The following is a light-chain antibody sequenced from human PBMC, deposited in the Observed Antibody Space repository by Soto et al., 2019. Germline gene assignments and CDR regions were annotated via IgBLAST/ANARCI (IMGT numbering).Light chain of an antibody. CDR2: GAS. CDR3: QQYGSSPPIT. Sequence: EIVLTQSPGTLSLSPGERATLSCRASQSVSNSYLAWYQQKPGLAPRLLIYGASSRATGIPDRFSGSGSGTDFTLTISRLEPEDFAVYYCQQYGSSPPITFGQGTRLEIK. CDR1: QSVSNSY. J-gene: IGKJ5*01. V-gene: IGKV3-20*01.